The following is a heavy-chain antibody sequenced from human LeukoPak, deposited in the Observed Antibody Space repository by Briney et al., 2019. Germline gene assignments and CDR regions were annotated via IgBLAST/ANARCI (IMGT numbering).Heavy chain of an antibody. D-gene: IGHD2-2*02. J-gene: IGHJ6*02. CDR2: IYYSGST. CDR3: ASAIVVVPAAINYYYYGMDV. CDR1: GGSISSGDYY. Sequence: SQALSLTCTVSGGSISSGDYYWSWIRQPPGKGLEWIGYIYYSGSTHYNPSLKSRVTISVDTSKNQFSLKLSSVTAADTAVYYCASAIVVVPAAINYYYYGMDVWGQGTTVTVSS. V-gene: IGHV4-30-4*01.